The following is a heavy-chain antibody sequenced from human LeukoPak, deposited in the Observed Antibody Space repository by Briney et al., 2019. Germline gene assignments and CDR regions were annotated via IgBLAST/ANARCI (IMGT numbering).Heavy chain of an antibody. V-gene: IGHV4-39*01. D-gene: IGHD3-10*01. Sequence: SETLSLTCTVSGGSISSPNYYWAWVRQPPGKGQEWIGSISYSVGAHYYPSLKSRVSISIDTSKNQFSLKLSSVTAADTAVYYCARPSVLLWFGELQGAFDIWGQGTMVTVSS. CDR3: ARPSVLLWFGELQGAFDI. CDR2: ISYSVGA. J-gene: IGHJ3*02. CDR1: GGSISSPNYY.